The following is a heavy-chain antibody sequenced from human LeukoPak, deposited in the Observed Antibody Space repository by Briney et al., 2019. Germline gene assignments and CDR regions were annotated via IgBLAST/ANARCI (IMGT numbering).Heavy chain of an antibody. Sequence: KTGGSLRLSCAASGFTFSSYSMNWVRQAPGKGLEWVSSISRSSSYIYYADSVKGRFTISRDNAKNSLYLQMNSLRAEDTAVYYCARESRTGYSSSWYRTYYFDYWGQGTLVTVSS. J-gene: IGHJ4*02. CDR2: ISRSSSYI. CDR1: GFTFSSYS. CDR3: ARESRTGYSSSWYRTYYFDY. V-gene: IGHV3-21*01. D-gene: IGHD6-13*01.